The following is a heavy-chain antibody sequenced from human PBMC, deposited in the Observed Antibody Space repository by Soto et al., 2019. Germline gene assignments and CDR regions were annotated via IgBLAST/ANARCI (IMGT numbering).Heavy chain of an antibody. CDR1: GGSINNYY. J-gene: IGHJ6*02. V-gene: IGHV4-59*01. Sequence: SETLSLTCTVSGGSINNYYWTWIRQSPGKGLEWIGHIYYSGGPNYNPSLMSRVTISVDTSNNQFSLKLKSVTAADTAVYYCARGGGAIPSYYFGLAVWSQGTTVTVSS. CDR2: IYYSGGP. D-gene: IGHD3-10*01. CDR3: ARGGGAIPSYYFGLAV.